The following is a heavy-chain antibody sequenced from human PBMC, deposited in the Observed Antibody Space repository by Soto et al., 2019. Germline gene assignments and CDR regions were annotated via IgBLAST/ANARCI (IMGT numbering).Heavy chain of an antibody. D-gene: IGHD2-15*01. CDR3: ARQYCSGGSCHPYFDY. CDR1: GYSFTSYW. Sequence: PGESLKISCKGSGYSFTSYWIGWVRQMPGKGLEWMGIIYPGDSDTRYSPSFQGQVTISADKSISTAYLQWSSLKASDTAMYYCARQYCSGGSCHPYFDYWGQGTLVTVSS. J-gene: IGHJ4*02. V-gene: IGHV5-51*01. CDR2: IYPGDSDT.